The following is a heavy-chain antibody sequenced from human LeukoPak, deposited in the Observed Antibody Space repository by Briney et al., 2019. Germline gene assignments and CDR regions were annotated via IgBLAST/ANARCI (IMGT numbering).Heavy chain of an antibody. V-gene: IGHV3-21*01. CDR2: ISGTNSYV. J-gene: IGHJ5*02. CDR1: GFTFSTYT. CDR3: ARASDYDSVWGSYRYYDWFDP. D-gene: IGHD3-16*02. Sequence: PGGSLRLSCAASGFTFSTYTMNWVRQAPGKGLEWVSSISGTNSYVYYADSMKGRFTISRDNAKNSLYLQMNSLRADDTAVYYCARASDYDSVWGSYRYYDWFDPWGQGTLVTVSS.